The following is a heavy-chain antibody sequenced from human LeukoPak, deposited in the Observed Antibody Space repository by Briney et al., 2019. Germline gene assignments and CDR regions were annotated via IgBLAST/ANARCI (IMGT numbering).Heavy chain of an antibody. CDR2: MNPNSGNT. D-gene: IGHD3-3*01. J-gene: IGHJ4*02. Sequence: GASVKVSCKASGYTFTSYDINWVRQATGQGLEWMGWMNPNSGNTGYAQKFQGRVTMTRNTSISTAYMELSSLRSEDTAVYYCARKARIGRFLEWLFAYWGQGTLVTVSS. CDR1: GYTFTSYD. CDR3: ARKARIGRFLEWLFAY. V-gene: IGHV1-8*01.